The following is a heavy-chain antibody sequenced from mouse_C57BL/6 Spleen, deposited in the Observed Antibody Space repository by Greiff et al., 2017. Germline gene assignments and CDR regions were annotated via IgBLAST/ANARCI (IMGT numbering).Heavy chain of an antibody. CDR2: IYPGDGDT. D-gene: IGHD1-1*01. CDR3: ARLVYYCGSSPYWYFDV. V-gene: IGHV1-80*01. J-gene: IGHJ1*03. Sequence: QVQLQQSGAELVKPGASVKISCKASGYAFSSYWMNWVKQRPGKGLEWIGQIYPGDGDTNYNGKFKGKATLTADKSSSTAYMQLSSLTSEDSAVYFCARLVYYCGSSPYWYFDVWGTGTTVTVSS. CDR1: GYAFSSYW.